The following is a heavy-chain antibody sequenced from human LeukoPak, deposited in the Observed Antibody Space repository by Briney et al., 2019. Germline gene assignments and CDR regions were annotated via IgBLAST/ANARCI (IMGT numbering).Heavy chain of an antibody. D-gene: IGHD3-10*01. J-gene: IGHJ4*02. Sequence: SETLSLTCTVSGGSISGYYWNWIRQPAGKGLEWIGCIYISGSTNYNPSLKSRVTMSIDTSKTQFSLSLSSVTAADTAVYYCARAGDGSGSYDTADYDYWGQGTLVTVSS. CDR1: GGSISGYY. CDR2: IYISGST. CDR3: ARAGDGSGSYDTADYDY. V-gene: IGHV4-4*07.